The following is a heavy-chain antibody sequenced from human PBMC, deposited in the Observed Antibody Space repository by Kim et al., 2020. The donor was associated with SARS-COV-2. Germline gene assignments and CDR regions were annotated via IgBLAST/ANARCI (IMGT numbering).Heavy chain of an antibody. J-gene: IGHJ5*02. V-gene: IGHV3-23*01. Sequence: SVKGRFTISRDNSKNALYLQMNSVRAEDTAVYYCAKDADGGVIVLDWFDPWGQGTLVTVSS. CDR3: AKDADGGVIVLDWFDP. D-gene: IGHD3-16*02.